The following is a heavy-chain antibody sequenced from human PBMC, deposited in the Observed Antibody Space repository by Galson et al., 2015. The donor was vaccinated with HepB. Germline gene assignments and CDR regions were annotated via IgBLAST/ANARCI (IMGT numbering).Heavy chain of an antibody. D-gene: IGHD2-2*01. CDR3: AKAGPAAIFSNNYYYYYMDV. J-gene: IGHJ6*03. CDR1: GFTFSSYA. V-gene: IGHV3-23*01. Sequence: SLRLSCAASGFTFSSYAMSWVRQAPGKGLEWVSAISGSGGSTYYADSVKGRFTISRDNSKNTLYLQMNSLRAEDSAVYYCAKAGPAAIFSNNYYYYYMDVWGKGTTVTVSS. CDR2: ISGSGGST.